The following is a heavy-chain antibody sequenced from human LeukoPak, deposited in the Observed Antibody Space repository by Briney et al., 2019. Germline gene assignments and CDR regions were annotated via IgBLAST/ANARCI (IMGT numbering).Heavy chain of an antibody. Sequence: GGSLRLSCAASGFTFRHSWMHWVRQGPGKGLVWVSRINNDGTTTYYADSVKGRFTISRDNSKNTLYLQMNSLTAEDTAVYYCAKVGRMAAVSNWFDTWGQGTLVTVSS. J-gene: IGHJ5*02. CDR1: GFTFRHSW. CDR2: INNDGTTT. CDR3: AKVGRMAAVSNWFDT. D-gene: IGHD6-13*01. V-gene: IGHV3-74*01.